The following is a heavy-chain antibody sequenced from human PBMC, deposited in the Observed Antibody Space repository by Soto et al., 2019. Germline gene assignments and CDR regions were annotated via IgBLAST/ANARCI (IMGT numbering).Heavy chain of an antibody. V-gene: IGHV3-23*01. D-gene: IGHD3-3*01. Sequence: EVQLLESGGGLVQPGGSLRLSCAASGFTFSSYAMSWVRQAPGKGLEWVSAISGSGGSTYYADSVKGRFTISRDNSKNTLYLQMNSLRAEDTAVYYCAKGGPQERTYYDFWSGYYTGIRFDYWGQGTLVTVSS. J-gene: IGHJ4*02. CDR2: ISGSGGST. CDR3: AKGGPQERTYYDFWSGYYTGIRFDY. CDR1: GFTFSSYA.